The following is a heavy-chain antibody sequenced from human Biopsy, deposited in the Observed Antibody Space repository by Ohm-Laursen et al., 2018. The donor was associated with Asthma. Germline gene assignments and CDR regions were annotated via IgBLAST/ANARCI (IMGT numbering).Heavy chain of an antibody. Sequence: GTLSLTCTVSGGSISSYYWGWIRQPPGKGMEWIGSMYHSGSPYYHPSLKSRATISVDTSKNQLSLKMSSVTAADTAVYFCARHQYSSSWSTFDYWGQGALVTVSS. J-gene: IGHJ4*02. CDR2: MYHSGSP. CDR3: ARHQYSSSWSTFDY. D-gene: IGHD3-22*01. CDR1: GGSISSYY. V-gene: IGHV4-39*01.